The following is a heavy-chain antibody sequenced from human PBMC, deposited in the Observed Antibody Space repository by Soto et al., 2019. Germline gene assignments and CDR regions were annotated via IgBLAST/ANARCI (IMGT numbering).Heavy chain of an antibody. Sequence: PSETLSLTCTVSGGSISSYYWSWIRPPPGKGLEWIGYIYYGGSTNYNPSLKSRVTISVDTSKNQFSLKLSSVTAAHTAVYYCARTLGYSYGLNPFDYWGQGTLVTVSS. CDR1: GGSISSYY. CDR2: IYYGGST. CDR3: ARTLGYSYGLNPFDY. D-gene: IGHD5-18*01. J-gene: IGHJ4*02. V-gene: IGHV4-59*01.